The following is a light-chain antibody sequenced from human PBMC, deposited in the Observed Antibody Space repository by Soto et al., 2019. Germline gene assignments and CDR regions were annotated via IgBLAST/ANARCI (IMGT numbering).Light chain of an antibody. V-gene: IGLV2-14*01. CDR2: DVS. Sequence: QSALTQPASVSGSPGQSITISCTGTSSDVGGYNYVSWYQQHPGKAPKLMIYDVSNRPSGVSNRFSGSKSGNTASLTISGLQAEDAADYYCSSYTSSSTLVVFSGGTKLTVL. CDR3: SSYTSSSTLVV. CDR1: SSDVGGYNY. J-gene: IGLJ2*01.